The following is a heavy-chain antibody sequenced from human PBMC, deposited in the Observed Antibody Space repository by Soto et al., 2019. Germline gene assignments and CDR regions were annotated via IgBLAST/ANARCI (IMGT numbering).Heavy chain of an antibody. D-gene: IGHD5-18*01. J-gene: IGHJ4*02. CDR2: ISPYNGKT. CDR3: ARAREPEYSSAIFFDI. Sequence: ASVKVSCKASGYSFTTYGIFWVRQAPGQGLEWMGWISPYNGKTNYAQNLQGRVSMTTDTSTTTAYMELRSLRSDDTAVYYCARAREPEYSSAIFFDIWGQGALVTVSS. CDR1: GYSFTTYG. V-gene: IGHV1-18*01.